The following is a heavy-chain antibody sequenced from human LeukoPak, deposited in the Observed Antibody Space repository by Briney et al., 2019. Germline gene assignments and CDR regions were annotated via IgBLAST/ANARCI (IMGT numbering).Heavy chain of an antibody. CDR3: ARYGDYLFDY. CDR2: IYYSGST. J-gene: IGHJ4*02. V-gene: IGHV4-39*01. Sequence: KPSETLSLTCTVSGGSISSSNYYWGWIRQPPGKGLEWIGTIYYSGSTYYNPSLKSRVTISVDTSKNQFSLKLSSVTAAGTAAYYCARYGDYLFDYWGQGTLVTVSS. D-gene: IGHD4-17*01. CDR1: GGSISSSNYY.